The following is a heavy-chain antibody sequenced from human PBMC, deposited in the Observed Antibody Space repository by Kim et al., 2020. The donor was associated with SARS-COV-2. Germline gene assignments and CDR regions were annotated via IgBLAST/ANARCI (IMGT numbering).Heavy chain of an antibody. Sequence: GGSLRLSCAASGFTFSSYAMSWVRQAPGKGLEWVSAISGSGGSTYYADSVKGRFTISRDNSKNTLYLQMNSLRAEDTAVYYCAKGGGSGSYYTELYYYYGMDVWGQGTTVTVSS. CDR3: AKGGGSGSYYTELYYYYGMDV. CDR2: ISGSGGST. CDR1: GFTFSSYA. V-gene: IGHV3-23*01. J-gene: IGHJ6*02. D-gene: IGHD3-10*01.